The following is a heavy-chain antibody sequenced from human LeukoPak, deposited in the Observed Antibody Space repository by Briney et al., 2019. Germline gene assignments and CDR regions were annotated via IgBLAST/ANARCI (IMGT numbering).Heavy chain of an antibody. CDR2: ISGGGGST. V-gene: IGHV3-23*01. CDR3: ARDGVEGAFDI. Sequence: GGSLRLSCAASGFTFNTYTMHWVRQAPGKGLEWVSTISGGGGSTYYADSVQGRFTISRDNSKNTLYLQMNSLRAEDTAVYYCARDGVEGAFDIWGQGTMVTVSS. D-gene: IGHD3-3*01. CDR1: GFTFNTYT. J-gene: IGHJ3*02.